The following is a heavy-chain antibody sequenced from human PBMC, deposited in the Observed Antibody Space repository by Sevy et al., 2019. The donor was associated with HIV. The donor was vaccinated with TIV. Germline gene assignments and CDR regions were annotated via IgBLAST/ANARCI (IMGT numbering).Heavy chain of an antibody. CDR1: GGSVSSDNYY. V-gene: IGHV4-31*11. CDR3: ARGAGYCSNGLCYTGWFDP. Sequence: SESLSLTCAVSGGSVSSDNYYWTWIRQHPGKGREWIGYIYNLGSTSANTSLKSRVTISVDTSKNQFSLKLRSVTAADAAVYFCARGAGYCSNGLCYTGWFDPWGQGTLVTVSS. D-gene: IGHD2-8*01. J-gene: IGHJ5*02. CDR2: IYNLGST.